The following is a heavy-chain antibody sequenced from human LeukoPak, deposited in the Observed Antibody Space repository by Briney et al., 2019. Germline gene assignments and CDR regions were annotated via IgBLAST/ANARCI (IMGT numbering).Heavy chain of an antibody. CDR1: GFISSSYA. Sequence: PGGSLRLSCAASGFISSSYATSWVRQAPGKGLEWVSVIGGSGTSTHYADSVKGRFTISRDNSKNMLYLQMNSLRVEDTAIYYCAKVSVVAGRNAFDIWGQGTMVTVSS. V-gene: IGHV3-23*01. CDR2: IGGSGTST. CDR3: AKVSVVAGRNAFDI. D-gene: IGHD3-22*01. J-gene: IGHJ3*02.